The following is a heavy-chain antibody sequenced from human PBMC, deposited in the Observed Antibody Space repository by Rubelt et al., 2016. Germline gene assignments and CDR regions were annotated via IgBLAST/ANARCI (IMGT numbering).Heavy chain of an antibody. CDR2: ISAYNGNT. J-gene: IGHJ4*02. D-gene: IGHD2-2*02. Sequence: SYGISWVRQAPGQGLEWMGWISAYNGNTNYAQKLQGRVTMTTDTSTSTAYMELRSLRSDDTAVYYCARSYTSDLDYWGQGTLVTVSS. CDR1: SYG. V-gene: IGHV1-18*01. CDR3: ARSYTSDLDY.